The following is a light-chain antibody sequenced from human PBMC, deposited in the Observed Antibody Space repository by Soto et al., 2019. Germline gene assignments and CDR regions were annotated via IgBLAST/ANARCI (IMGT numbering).Light chain of an antibody. CDR1: QSVLYSANNKNY. J-gene: IGKJ4*01. CDR2: WAS. CDR3: QQFHSFPLT. Sequence: DIVMTQSPDSLALSLGERATINCKCSQSVLYSANNKNYLAWYQHKPGQPPKLLIYWASNRESGVPDRFSGSGSGTDFSLTISNLQAEDVAVYYCQQFHSFPLTFGGGTKVDIK. V-gene: IGKV4-1*01.